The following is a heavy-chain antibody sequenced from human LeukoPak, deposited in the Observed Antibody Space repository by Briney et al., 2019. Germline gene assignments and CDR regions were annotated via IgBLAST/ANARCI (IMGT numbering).Heavy chain of an antibody. CDR3: ARGKYSSSSGYFDL. J-gene: IGHJ2*01. CDR2: IYYSGST. CDR1: GGSISSYY. Sequence: PSETLSLTCTVSGGSISSYYWSWIRQPPGKGLEWIGYIYYSGSTNYNPSLKSRVTISVDTSKNQFSLKLSSVTAADTAVHYCARGKYSSSSGYFDLWGRGTLVTVSS. V-gene: IGHV4-59*01. D-gene: IGHD6-6*01.